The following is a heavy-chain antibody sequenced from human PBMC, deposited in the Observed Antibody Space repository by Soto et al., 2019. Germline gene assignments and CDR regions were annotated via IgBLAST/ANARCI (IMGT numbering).Heavy chain of an antibody. CDR2: IWYDGSNK. Sequence: GSLRLPCAASGFTFSSYGMHWVRQAPGKGLEWVAVIWYDGSNKYYADSVKGRFTISRDNSKNTLYLQMNSLRAEDTAVYYCARELTRGPFYYYGMDVWGQGTTVTVSS. J-gene: IGHJ6*02. CDR3: ARELTRGPFYYYGMDV. CDR1: GFTFSSYG. V-gene: IGHV3-33*01. D-gene: IGHD1-1*01.